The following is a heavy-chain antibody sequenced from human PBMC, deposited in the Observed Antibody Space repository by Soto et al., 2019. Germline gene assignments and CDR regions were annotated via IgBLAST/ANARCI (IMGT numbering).Heavy chain of an antibody. CDR2: ISYDGSNK. D-gene: IGHD2-21*01. CDR3: ARDRLHIFDY. J-gene: IGHJ4*02. Sequence: QVQLVESGGGVVQPGRSLRLSCAASGFTFSSYAMHWVRQAPGKGLEWVAVISYDGSNKYYADSEKGRFTISRDNSKNTLYLQMNSLRAEDTAVYYCARDRLHIFDYWGQGTLVTVSS. V-gene: IGHV3-30-3*01. CDR1: GFTFSSYA.